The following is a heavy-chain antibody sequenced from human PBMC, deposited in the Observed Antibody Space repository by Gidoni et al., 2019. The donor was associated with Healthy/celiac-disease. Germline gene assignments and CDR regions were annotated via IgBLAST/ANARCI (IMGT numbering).Heavy chain of an antibody. D-gene: IGHD6-19*01. CDR2: ISSNGGST. Sequence: EVQLVESGGGLVQPGGSLRLSCSASGFTFSSYAMHWVRQAPGKGLEYVSAISSNGGSTYYADSVKGRFTISRDNSKNTLYLQMSSLRAEDTAVYYCVKDLGSGWFAGELRYYGMDVWGQGTTVTVSS. J-gene: IGHJ6*02. V-gene: IGHV3-64D*06. CDR1: GFTFSSYA. CDR3: VKDLGSGWFAGELRYYGMDV.